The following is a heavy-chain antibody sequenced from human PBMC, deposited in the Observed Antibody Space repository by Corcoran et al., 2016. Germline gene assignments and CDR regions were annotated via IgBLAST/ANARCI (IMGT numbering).Heavy chain of an antibody. D-gene: IGHD6-19*01. CDR3: TNRRPGSGGWDTGYFDY. J-gene: IGHJ4*01. CDR2: IYWANDK. V-gene: IGHV2-5*02. CDR1: GFSLTAIGVG. Sequence: QITLKESGPTMVTPTQNLTLTCAFYGFSLTAIGVGVGWICLPPGKALKWLALIYWANDKRYNPSLRSRLTITKDTSKNQMVLTMTNMNPLDTATYYCTNRRPGSGGWDTGYFDYWGHGTPVTVSS.